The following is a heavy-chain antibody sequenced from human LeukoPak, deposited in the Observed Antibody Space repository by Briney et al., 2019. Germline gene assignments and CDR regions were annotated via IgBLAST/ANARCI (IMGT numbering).Heavy chain of an antibody. CDR3: ARHSRSVDYGSGSYTWDY. Sequence: PSDTLSLTCTVSGGSISSYYWTWIRQPPGKALEWIGTIYYSGSTYYNVSLKSRVTISVDTSRNQFSLKLSSVTAADTAVYYCARHSRSVDYGSGSYTWDYWGQGTLVTVSS. CDR1: GGSISSYY. V-gene: IGHV4-59*04. CDR2: IYYSGST. D-gene: IGHD3-10*01. J-gene: IGHJ4*02.